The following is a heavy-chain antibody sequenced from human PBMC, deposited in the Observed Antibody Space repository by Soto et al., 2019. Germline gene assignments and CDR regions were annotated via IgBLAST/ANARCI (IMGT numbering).Heavy chain of an antibody. D-gene: IGHD1-1*01. Sequence: QVQLQESGPGLVKPSETLSLTCTVSGGSISRYYWSWIRQPPGKGLQWIGYICYRGSTNYNPSLKGRVTLSVSTSKHQFSLKLRSVTAADTALSYCASHNRGTMGAFDIWGQGTMVTVSS. CDR3: ASHNRGTMGAFDI. CDR1: GGSISRYY. V-gene: IGHV4-59*01. CDR2: ICYRGST. J-gene: IGHJ3*02.